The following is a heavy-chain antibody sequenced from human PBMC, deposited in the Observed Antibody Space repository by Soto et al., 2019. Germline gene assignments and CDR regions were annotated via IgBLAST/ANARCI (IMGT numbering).Heavy chain of an antibody. CDR1: GFTFSSYS. CDR2: ISSSSSTI. D-gene: IGHD3-16*01. Sequence: PGGSLRLSCAASGFTFSSYSMNWVRRAPGKGLEWVSYISSSSSTIYYADSVKGRFTISRDNAKNSLYLQMNSLRAEDTAVYYCARDLRPLDYWGQGTLVTVSS. CDR3: ARDLRPLDY. J-gene: IGHJ4*02. V-gene: IGHV3-48*01.